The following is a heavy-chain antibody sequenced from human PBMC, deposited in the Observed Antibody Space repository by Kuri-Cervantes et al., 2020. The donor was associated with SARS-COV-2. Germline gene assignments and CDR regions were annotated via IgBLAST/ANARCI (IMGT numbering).Heavy chain of an antibody. J-gene: IGHJ4*02. V-gene: IGHV5-51*01. CDR3: ARAVSGVSNPYYFDY. CDR2: IYPGDSDT. Sequence: GGSLRLSCKGSGYNFSDYWIGWVRQMPGKGLEWMGIIYPGDSDTRYRPSFQGRVTISADTSIGTAYLRWSSLRASDTAIYYCARAVSGVSNPYYFDYWGPGTLVTVSS. D-gene: IGHD3-10*01. CDR1: GYNFSDYW.